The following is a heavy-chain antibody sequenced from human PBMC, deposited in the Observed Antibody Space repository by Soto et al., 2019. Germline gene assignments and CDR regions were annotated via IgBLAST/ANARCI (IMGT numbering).Heavy chain of an antibody. V-gene: IGHV4-31*03. J-gene: IGHJ6*03. D-gene: IGHD5-12*01. CDR3: ARVVANNPEDYYYYYMDV. Sequence: SETLSLTCTVSGGSISSGFYYWSWIRQHPGKGLEWIGYIYYSGSTYYNPSLKSRVTISVDTSKNQFSLKLSSVTAADTAVYYCARVVANNPEDYYYYYMDVWGKGTTVTVSS. CDR1: GGSISSGFYY. CDR2: IYYSGST.